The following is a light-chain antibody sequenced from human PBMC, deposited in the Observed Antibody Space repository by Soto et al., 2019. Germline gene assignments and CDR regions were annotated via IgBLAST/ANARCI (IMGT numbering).Light chain of an antibody. CDR2: EVN. CDR1: SSDVGGYKY. J-gene: IGLJ1*01. CDR3: SSYAGINNLGV. V-gene: IGLV2-8*01. Sequence: QSVLTQPPSASGSPGQSVTISCTGTSSDVGGYKYDSWYQQHPGKAPKLMIFEVNKRPSGVPDRFSGSKSGNTASLTVSGLQAEDEADYYCSSYAGINNLGVFGTGTKLTVL.